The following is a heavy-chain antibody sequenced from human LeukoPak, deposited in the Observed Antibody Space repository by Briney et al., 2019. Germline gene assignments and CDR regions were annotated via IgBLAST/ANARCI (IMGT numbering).Heavy chain of an antibody. D-gene: IGHD2-15*01. Sequence: GGSLRLSCAASGFTFSYFYMSWIRQAPGKGLEWVSYISSGSTIFYADSVKGRFTISRDNAKNSLYLQMNGLRAEDTAVYYCARSVVAAIETFDYWGQGTLVTVSS. CDR1: GFTFSYFY. V-gene: IGHV3-11*04. J-gene: IGHJ4*02. CDR3: ARSVVAAIETFDY. CDR2: ISSGSTI.